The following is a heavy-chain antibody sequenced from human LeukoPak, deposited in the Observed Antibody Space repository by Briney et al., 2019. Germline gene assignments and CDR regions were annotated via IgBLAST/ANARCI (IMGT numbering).Heavy chain of an antibody. CDR3: AKGRSSGWVFDY. J-gene: IGHJ4*02. CDR1: GFTFSRYA. CDR2: ISGSGDSA. Sequence: GGSLRLSCAASGFTFSRYAMNWVRQAPGKGLEWVSAISGSGDSAYYADSVKGRFTISRDNSKNTLYLQMKSLRAEDTAVYYCAKGRSSGWVFDYWGQGTLVTVSS. D-gene: IGHD6-19*01. V-gene: IGHV3-23*01.